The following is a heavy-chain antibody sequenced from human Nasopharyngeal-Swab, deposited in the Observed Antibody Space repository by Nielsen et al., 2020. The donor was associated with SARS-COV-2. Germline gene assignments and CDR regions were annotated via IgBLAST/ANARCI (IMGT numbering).Heavy chain of an antibody. J-gene: IGHJ4*02. CDR2: INGGKGDR. CDR3: ARGWLATSDFHQ. V-gene: IGHV1-3*01. Sequence: WVRQAPGQGLEWLGWINGGKGDRKYSAKFQDRVTINRDPFETTAYVDLTSLTFEDTAVYFCARGWLATSDFHQWGQGTLVTVSS. D-gene: IGHD5-12*01.